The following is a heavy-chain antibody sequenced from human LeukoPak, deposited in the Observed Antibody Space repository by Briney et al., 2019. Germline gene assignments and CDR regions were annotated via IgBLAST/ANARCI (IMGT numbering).Heavy chain of an antibody. D-gene: IGHD5-12*01. Sequence: PGRSLRLSCVVSGFRFDDYGMHWVRQAPGKGREWVSGISLSGTTSGYADSVKGRFTISRDSAKNSLYLQMDSLRVEDTALYYCAKDESTGGFAPGYLYGMGVWGQGTTVTVSS. CDR2: ISLSGTTS. CDR3: AKDESTGGFAPGYLYGMGV. V-gene: IGHV3-9*01. CDR1: GFRFDDYG. J-gene: IGHJ6*02.